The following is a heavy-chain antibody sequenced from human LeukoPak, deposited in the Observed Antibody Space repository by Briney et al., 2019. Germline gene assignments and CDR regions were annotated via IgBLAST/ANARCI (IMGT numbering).Heavy chain of an antibody. J-gene: IGHJ4*02. V-gene: IGHV4-59*08. CDR3: ARGKYDSGGYYLDY. D-gene: IGHD3-22*01. CDR2: IYYSGST. Sequence: PSETLSLTCTVSGGSISSYYWSWIRQPPGKGLEWIGYIYYSGSTNYNPSLKSRVTISVDTSKNQFSLKLSSVTAADTAVYYCARGKYDSGGYYLDYWGQGTLVTVSS. CDR1: GGSISSYY.